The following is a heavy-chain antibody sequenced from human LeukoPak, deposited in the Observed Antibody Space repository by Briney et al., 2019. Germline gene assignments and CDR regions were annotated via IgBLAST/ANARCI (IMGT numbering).Heavy chain of an antibody. CDR2: IIPIFGTA. J-gene: IGHJ6*03. D-gene: IGHD3-22*01. Sequence: GASVKVSCKASGGTFSSYAISWVRQAPGQGLEWMGGIIPIFGTANYAQKFQGRVTITADESTSTAYMELSSLRSEDTAVYYCARDGYYYDSSGYYPYYYYYMDVWGKGTTVTISS. V-gene: IGHV1-69*01. CDR3: ARDGYYYDSSGYYPYYYYYMDV. CDR1: GGTFSSYA.